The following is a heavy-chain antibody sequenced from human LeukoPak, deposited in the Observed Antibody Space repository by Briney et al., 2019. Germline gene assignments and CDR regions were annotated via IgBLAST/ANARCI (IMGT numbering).Heavy chain of an antibody. CDR3: ASLRPRQQLVLDF. V-gene: IGHV3-48*03. CDR1: GFTFSNYE. CDR2: ISSSGSTI. Sequence: GGSLRLSCAASGFTFSNYEVNWVRQAPGKGLEWVSYISSSGSTIYYADSVKGRFTISRDNAKNSLYLQMNSLGAEDTAVYYCASLRPRQQLVLDFWGQGTLVTVSS. J-gene: IGHJ4*02. D-gene: IGHD6-13*01.